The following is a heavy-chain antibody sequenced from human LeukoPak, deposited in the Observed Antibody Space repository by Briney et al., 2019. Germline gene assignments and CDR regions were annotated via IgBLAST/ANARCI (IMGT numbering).Heavy chain of an antibody. D-gene: IGHD4-17*01. J-gene: IGHJ4*02. CDR2: IYSGGST. V-gene: IGHV3-66*01. Sequence: GGSLRLSCAASGFTVSSNYMSWVRQAPGKGLEWVSVIYSGGSTYYADSVKGRFTISRDSSKNTLYLQMNSLRAEDTAVYYCARGLNDYGDYGDYWGQGTLVTVSS. CDR1: GFTVSSNY. CDR3: ARGLNDYGDYGDY.